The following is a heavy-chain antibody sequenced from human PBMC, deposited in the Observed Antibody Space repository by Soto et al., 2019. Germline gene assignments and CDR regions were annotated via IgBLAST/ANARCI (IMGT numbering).Heavy chain of an antibody. CDR1: GFTFSSYS. J-gene: IGHJ4*02. D-gene: IGHD3-3*01. CDR2: ISSSSSYI. CDR3: ARVDDFWSGYFLDDY. Sequence: GGSLRLSCAASGFTFSSYSMNWVRQAPGKGLEWVSSISSSSSYIYYADSVKGRFTISRDNAKNSLYLQMNSLRAEDTAVYYCARVDDFWSGYFLDDYWGQGTLVTVSS. V-gene: IGHV3-21*01.